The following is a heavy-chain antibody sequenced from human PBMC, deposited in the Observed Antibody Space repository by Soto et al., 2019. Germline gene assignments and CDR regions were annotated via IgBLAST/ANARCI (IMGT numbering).Heavy chain of an antibody. J-gene: IGHJ5*02. CDR2: IYPGDYDT. D-gene: IGHD2-2*01. Sequence: GESLKISCQGSGYTFTSSWIGWVGQVPGRGLEWMGIIYPGDYDTRYSPSFQGQVTISADKSITTAYLQWSSLKASDTAIYFCVRRGSTSWFFVSWGQGTLVTVSS. V-gene: IGHV5-51*01. CDR3: VRRGSTSWFFVS. CDR1: GYTFTSSW.